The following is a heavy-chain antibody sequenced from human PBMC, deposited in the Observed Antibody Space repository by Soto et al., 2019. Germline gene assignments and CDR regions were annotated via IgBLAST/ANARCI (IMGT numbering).Heavy chain of an antibody. CDR1: GFTFSSYE. D-gene: IGHD1-20*01. Sequence: PGGSLRLSCAASGFTFSSYEMNWVRQAPGKGLEWVSYISSSGSTIYYADSVKGRFTISRDNAKNSLYLQMNSLRAEDTAVYYCARDNSYVDAFDIWGQGTMVTVSS. J-gene: IGHJ3*02. CDR3: ARDNSYVDAFDI. CDR2: ISSSGSTI. V-gene: IGHV3-48*03.